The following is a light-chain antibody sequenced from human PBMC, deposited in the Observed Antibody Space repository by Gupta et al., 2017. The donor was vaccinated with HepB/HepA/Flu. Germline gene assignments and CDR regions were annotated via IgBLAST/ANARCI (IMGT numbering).Light chain of an antibody. CDR2: YDS. Sequence: SFVLTQPPSVSVAPGQTARITCGGNKIGGKSVHWYQQEPGQAPVMVISYDSDRPSGIPERFSGSNSGNTATLTISRVEAGDEADYYCQAWDSSRDQVVFGGGTKLTVL. J-gene: IGLJ2*01. CDR3: QAWDSSRDQVV. V-gene: IGLV3-21*04. CDR1: KIGGKS.